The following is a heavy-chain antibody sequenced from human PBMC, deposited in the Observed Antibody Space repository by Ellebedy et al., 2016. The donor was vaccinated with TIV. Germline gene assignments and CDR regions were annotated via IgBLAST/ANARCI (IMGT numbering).Heavy chain of an antibody. CDR1: GFTFSTYS. J-gene: IGHJ4*02. Sequence: GESLKISCAPSGFTFSTYSMNWVRQAPGKGLEWVSSISTSGSYIYYADSVKGRFTISRDSAKNSLYLQMNSLRAEDTAVYYCARGGRGTLGTFDYWGQGTLVTVSS. CDR2: ISTSGSYI. V-gene: IGHV3-21*01. CDR3: ARGGRGTLGTFDY. D-gene: IGHD7-27*01.